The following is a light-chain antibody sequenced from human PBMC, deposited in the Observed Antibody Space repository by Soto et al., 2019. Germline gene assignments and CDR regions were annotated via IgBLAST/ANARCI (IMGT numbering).Light chain of an antibody. CDR3: CSYGGYSTFVI. CDR2: EVT. Sequence: QSALTQPASVSGSPGQSITISCTGTISDVGSHNLVSWYQQHPGKAPKLIIYEVTERPSGVSSRFSGSKSGNTASLTVSGLQADDEADYHCCSYGGYSTFVIFGGGTKLTVL. CDR1: ISDVGSHNL. V-gene: IGLV2-23*02. J-gene: IGLJ2*01.